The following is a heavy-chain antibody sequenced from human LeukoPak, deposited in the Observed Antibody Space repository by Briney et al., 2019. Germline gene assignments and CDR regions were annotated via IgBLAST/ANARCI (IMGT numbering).Heavy chain of an antibody. Sequence: GASVKVSCKVSGYTLTELSTHWVRQAPGKGLEWMGGFDPEDGETIYAQKFQGRVTMTEDTSTDTAYMELSSLRSEDTAVYYCATDAATVTTIGTFDYWGQGTLVTVSS. V-gene: IGHV1-24*01. CDR1: GYTLTELS. J-gene: IGHJ4*02. CDR3: ATDAATVTTIGTFDY. D-gene: IGHD4-17*01. CDR2: FDPEDGET.